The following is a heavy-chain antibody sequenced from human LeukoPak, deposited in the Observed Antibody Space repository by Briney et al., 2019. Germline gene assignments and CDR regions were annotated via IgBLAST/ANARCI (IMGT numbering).Heavy chain of an antibody. J-gene: IGHJ6*04. CDR2: INPNSGGT. D-gene: IGHD2-2*01. Sequence: GASVKVSCKASGYTFTGYYMHWVRQAPGQGLEWMGWINPNSGGTNYAQKFQGWVTMTRDTSISTAYMELSRLRSDDTAVYYCARGRGTYCSSTSCYYYYYYGMDVWGKGTTVTVSS. CDR1: GYTFTGYY. CDR3: ARGRGTYCSSTSCYYYYYYGMDV. V-gene: IGHV1-2*04.